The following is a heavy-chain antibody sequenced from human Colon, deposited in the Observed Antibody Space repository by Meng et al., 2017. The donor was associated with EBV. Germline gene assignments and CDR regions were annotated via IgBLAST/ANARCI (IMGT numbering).Heavy chain of an antibody. CDR2: IYYTGST. CDR3: ARNYYFDY. Sequence: RPQVSGPALGKPSQTLSLTCTVSGGSINRGDYYLSWIRQPPGKGLEWIGYIYYTGSTYYNPSLKSRVTISMDTSKNQFSLRLSSVTAADTAVYYCARNYYFDYWGQGTLVTVSS. V-gene: IGHV4-30-4*01. CDR1: GGSINRGDYY. J-gene: IGHJ4*02.